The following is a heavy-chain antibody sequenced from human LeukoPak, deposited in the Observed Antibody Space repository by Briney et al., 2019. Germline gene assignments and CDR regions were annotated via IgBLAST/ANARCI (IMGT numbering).Heavy chain of an antibody. J-gene: IGHJ5*02. D-gene: IGHD3-16*02. Sequence: SVKVSCKASGGTFSSYAISWVRQAPGQGLEWMGGIIPIFGTANYAQKFQGRVTITTDESTSTAYMELSSLRFEDTAVYYCARSGGDDYVWGSYPLGWFDPWGQGTLVTVSS. V-gene: IGHV1-69*05. CDR2: IIPIFGTA. CDR3: ARSGGDDYVWGSYPLGWFDP. CDR1: GGTFSSYA.